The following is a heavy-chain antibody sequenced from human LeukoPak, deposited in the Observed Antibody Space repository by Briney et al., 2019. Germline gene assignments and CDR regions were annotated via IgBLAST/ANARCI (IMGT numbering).Heavy chain of an antibody. Sequence: GGSLRLSCAASGFTFSSYAMHWVRQAPGKGLEWVAVISYDGSNKYYADSVKGRFTISRDNSKNTLYLQMNSLRAEDTAVYYCARGGEIAARPGFPGAFDIWGQGTMVTVSS. CDR1: GFTFSSYA. D-gene: IGHD6-6*01. CDR3: ARGGEIAARPGFPGAFDI. V-gene: IGHV3-30-3*01. J-gene: IGHJ3*02. CDR2: ISYDGSNK.